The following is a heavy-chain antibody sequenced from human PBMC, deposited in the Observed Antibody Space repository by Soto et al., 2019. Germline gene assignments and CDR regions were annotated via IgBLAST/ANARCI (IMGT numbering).Heavy chain of an antibody. D-gene: IGHD1-26*01. CDR2: ISTYNGDA. Sequence: QVQLVQSGAEVRKPGASVKVSCKTSGYTFSRSGISWVRQAPGQGLERMGWISTYNGDANYAQKLQGRVTMTTDTSTSTAFMELGSLTSDDTAVYYCARSGSVPYDYYGLDVWGQGTTVTVSS. J-gene: IGHJ6*02. V-gene: IGHV1-18*01. CDR1: GYTFSRSG. CDR3: ARSGSVPYDYYGLDV.